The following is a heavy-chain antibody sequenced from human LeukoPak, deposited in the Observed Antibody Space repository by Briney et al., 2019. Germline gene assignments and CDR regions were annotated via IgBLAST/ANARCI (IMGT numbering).Heavy chain of an antibody. CDR1: GGSLSSSSYF. D-gene: IGHD4-17*01. V-gene: IGHV4-39*07. J-gene: IGHJ4*02. Sequence: SETLSLTCTVTGGSLSSSSYFWGWIRQPPGKGLEWVGTIYYSGNTYYNPSLKSRLTISLDTSKNQFSLKLSSVTAADTAVYYCARLNGDSEYFDYWGQGTLVTVSS. CDR2: IYYSGNT. CDR3: ARLNGDSEYFDY.